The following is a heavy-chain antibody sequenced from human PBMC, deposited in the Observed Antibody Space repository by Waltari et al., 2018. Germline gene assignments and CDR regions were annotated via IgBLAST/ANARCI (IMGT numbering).Heavy chain of an antibody. V-gene: IGHV4-34*01. CDR2: INHSGST. Sequence: QVQLQQWGAGLLKPSETLSLTCAVHGGSFSGYYWSWIRQPPGKGLEWIGEINHSGSTNYNPSLKSRVTISVDTSKNQFSLKLSSVTAADTAVYYCARGSGYYGMDVWGQGTTVTVSS. CDR1: GGSFSGYY. CDR3: ARGSGYYGMDV. J-gene: IGHJ6*02.